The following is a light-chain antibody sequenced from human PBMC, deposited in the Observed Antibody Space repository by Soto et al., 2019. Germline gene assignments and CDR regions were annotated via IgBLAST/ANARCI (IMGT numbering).Light chain of an antibody. J-gene: IGKJ2*01. CDR3: QQSNNWPYT. Sequence: EIVMTHSPATLSVSPGEKATLSCRASQSVRDNLARDWQKPGQAPRLLIYGASTRAMGIPARFSGSGSGTEFTLTINTLQSEDFALYFCQQSNNWPYTFGQGTKLEIK. V-gene: IGKV3-15*01. CDR1: QSVRDN. CDR2: GAS.